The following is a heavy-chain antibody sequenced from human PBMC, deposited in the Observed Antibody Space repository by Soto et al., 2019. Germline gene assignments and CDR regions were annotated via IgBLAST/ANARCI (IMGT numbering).Heavy chain of an antibody. CDR1: AGAISSVGYY. CDR2: IYYSGST. CDR3: ARAARGADYYDSSGYVLIFDY. D-gene: IGHD3-22*01. J-gene: IGHJ4*02. V-gene: IGHV4-31*03. Sequence: SETLSLTCTVSAGAISSVGYYWSWIRQHPGKGLEWIGYIYYSGSTYYNPSLKSRVTISVDTSKNQFSLKLSSVTAADTAVYYCARAARGADYYDSSGYVLIFDYWGQGTLVTVSS.